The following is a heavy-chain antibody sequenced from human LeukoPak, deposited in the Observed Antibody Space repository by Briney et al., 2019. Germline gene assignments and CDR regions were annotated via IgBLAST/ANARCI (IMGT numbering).Heavy chain of an antibody. CDR2: IKSKTYGGTT. V-gene: IGHV3-15*01. CDR3: ITGHRYCSSTTCLFDY. Sequence: PGGSLRLSCAASEFTFSSTWMNWVRQVPGKGLEWVGRIKSKTYGGTTDYAAPMKGRFTISTDDSENTLYLQMNSLKSEDTAVYYCITGHRYCSSTTCLFDYWGQGALVTVSS. CDR1: EFTFSSTW. D-gene: IGHD2-2*01. J-gene: IGHJ4*02.